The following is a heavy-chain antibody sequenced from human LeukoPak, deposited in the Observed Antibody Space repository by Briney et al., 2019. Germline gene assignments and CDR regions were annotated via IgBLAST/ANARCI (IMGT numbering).Heavy chain of an antibody. CDR3: ARLEVYYGSGSTPSYYYGMDV. CDR1: GFTFSDYY. CDR2: INHSGST. V-gene: IGHV4-34*01. J-gene: IGHJ6*02. Sequence: LRLSCAASGFTFSDYYMSWIRQPPGKGLEWIGEINHSGSTNYNPSLKSRVTISVDTSKNQFSLKLSSVTAADTAVYYCARLEVYYGSGSTPSYYYGMDVWGQGTTVTVSS. D-gene: IGHD3-10*01.